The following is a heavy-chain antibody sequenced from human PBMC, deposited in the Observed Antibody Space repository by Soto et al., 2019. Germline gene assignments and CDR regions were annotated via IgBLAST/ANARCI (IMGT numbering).Heavy chain of an antibody. J-gene: IGHJ3*02. CDR1: GFTFSSYW. V-gene: IGHV3-74*01. CDR3: ARAPKWLRFEAFDI. CDR2: INSDGSST. D-gene: IGHD5-12*01. Sequence: GGSLRLSCAASGFTFSSYWMHWVRQAPGKGLVWVSRINSDGSSTSYAGSVKGRFTISRDNAKNTLYLQMNSLRAEDTAVYYCARAPKWLRFEAFDIWGQGTMVTVSS.